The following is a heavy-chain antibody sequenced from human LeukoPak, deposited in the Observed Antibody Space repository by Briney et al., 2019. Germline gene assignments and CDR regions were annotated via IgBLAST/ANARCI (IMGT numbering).Heavy chain of an antibody. CDR1: GGSISSSSYY. Sequence: PSETLSLTCTVSGGSISSSSYYWGWIRQPPGKGLEWIGSIYLSGSTYYNPSLKSRVTISVDTSKNQFSLRLSSVTAADTAVYYCARVTGYMTEDYFDYWGQGTLITVSS. J-gene: IGHJ4*02. CDR3: ARVTGYMTEDYFDY. CDR2: IYLSGST. V-gene: IGHV4-39*07. D-gene: IGHD6-13*01.